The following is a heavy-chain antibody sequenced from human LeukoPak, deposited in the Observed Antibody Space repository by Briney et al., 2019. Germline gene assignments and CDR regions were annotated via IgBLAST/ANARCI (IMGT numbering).Heavy chain of an antibody. J-gene: IGHJ4*02. CDR1: GDSLSSSSYY. CDR2: IYYSGST. Sequence: SETLSLTCTVSGDSLSSSSYYWAWIRQHPGKGLEWIGRIYYSGSTHYNPSLKSRVTIYVDTSKNQCSLKVTSVTAADTAVYYCARRRGWYPVDYWGQGTLVTVSS. D-gene: IGHD6-19*01. CDR3: ARRRGWYPVDY. V-gene: IGHV4-39*01.